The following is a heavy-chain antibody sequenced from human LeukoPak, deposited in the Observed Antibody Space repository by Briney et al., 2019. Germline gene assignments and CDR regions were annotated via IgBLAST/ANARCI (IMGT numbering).Heavy chain of an antibody. CDR1: GGSISSSSYY. J-gene: IGHJ3*02. V-gene: IGHV4-39*01. CDR2: IYYSGST. D-gene: IGHD6-19*01. Sequence: SETLSLTCTVSGGSISSSSYYWGWIRQPPGKELEWIGSIYYSGSTYYNPSLKSRVTISVDTSKNQFSLKLSSVTAADTAVYYCARVLPGTVAVAGTRVFDIWGQGTMVTVSS. CDR3: ARVLPGTVAVAGTRVFDI.